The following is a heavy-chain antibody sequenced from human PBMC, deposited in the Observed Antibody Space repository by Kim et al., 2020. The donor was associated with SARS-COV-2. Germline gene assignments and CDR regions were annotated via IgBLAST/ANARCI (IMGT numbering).Heavy chain of an antibody. J-gene: IGHJ6*02. V-gene: IGHV5-10-1*01. CDR1: GYTFTTYW. D-gene: IGHD2-15*01. CDR2: IDPADSYT. CDR3: ARRGLLHYYGMDV. Sequence: GESLKISCQVSGYTFTTYWITWVRQMPGKGLEWMGRIDPADSYTTYSPSFQGHVNISIDKSISTAYLQWSSLKASDTAIYFCARRGLLHYYGMDVWGQGTTVTVSS.